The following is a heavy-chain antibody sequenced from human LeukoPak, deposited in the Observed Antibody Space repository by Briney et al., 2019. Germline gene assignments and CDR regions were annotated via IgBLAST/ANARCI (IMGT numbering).Heavy chain of an antibody. J-gene: IGHJ4*02. Sequence: GGSLRLSCTASGFPFSTYWLSWVRQAPGKGLEWVANINQDGSGEYYAGSVKGRFTIARDNAKNSLYLQMNSLRAEDTAVYYCAREGRSFTIAAAGTLFYWGQGTLVTVSS. CDR2: INQDGSGE. CDR1: GFPFSTYW. CDR3: AREGRSFTIAAAGTLFY. D-gene: IGHD6-13*01. V-gene: IGHV3-7*03.